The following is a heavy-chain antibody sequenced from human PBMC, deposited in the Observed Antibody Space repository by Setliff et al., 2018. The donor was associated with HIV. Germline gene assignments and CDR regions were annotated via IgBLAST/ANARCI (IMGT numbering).Heavy chain of an antibody. Sequence: GSLRLSCAASGFTFSSYSMNWVRQAPGKGLKWVSSISSSSSYIYYADSVKGRFTISRDNSKDTLYLQMNSLRAEDTAVYYCAREGLYSYGFDYWGQGTLVTVSS. J-gene: IGHJ4*02. D-gene: IGHD5-18*01. CDR2: ISSSSSYI. CDR1: GFTFSSYS. V-gene: IGHV3-21*01. CDR3: AREGLYSYGFDY.